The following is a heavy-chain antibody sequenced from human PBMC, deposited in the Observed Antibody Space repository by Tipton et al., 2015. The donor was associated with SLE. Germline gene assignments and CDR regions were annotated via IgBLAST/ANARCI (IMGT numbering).Heavy chain of an antibody. D-gene: IGHD5-24*01. Sequence: LSLTCTVSGGSISSSSHYWGWVRQAPGKGLEWVSVIYSGGRTYYADSVKGRFTISRDNSKNTLYLQMNSLRAEDTAVYYCAHRGTKVATIQGLYFDYWGQGTLVTVSS. CDR1: GGSISSSSHY. V-gene: IGHV3-53*01. CDR3: AHRGTKVATIQGLYFDY. J-gene: IGHJ4*02. CDR2: IYSGGRT.